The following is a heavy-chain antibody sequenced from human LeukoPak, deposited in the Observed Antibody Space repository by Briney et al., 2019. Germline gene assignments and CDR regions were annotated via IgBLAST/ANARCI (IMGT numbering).Heavy chain of an antibody. Sequence: GRSLRLSCAASGFTFSNHGMHWVRQAPGKGLEWVAIIWSDGSNKYYADSVKGRFTTSRDNSRNTLYLQMNSLRAEDTALYYCGKDYRVGASQQDYWGQGTLVTVSS. J-gene: IGHJ4*02. CDR3: GKDYRVGASQQDY. D-gene: IGHD1-26*01. V-gene: IGHV3-33*06. CDR2: IWSDGSNK. CDR1: GFTFSNHG.